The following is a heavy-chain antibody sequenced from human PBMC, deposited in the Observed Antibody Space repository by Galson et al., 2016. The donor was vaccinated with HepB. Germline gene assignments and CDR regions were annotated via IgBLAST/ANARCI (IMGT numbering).Heavy chain of an antibody. CDR1: GFNFGGYW. J-gene: IGHJ4*02. V-gene: IGHV3-74*01. D-gene: IGHD3-10*01. CDR2: INTDGRDT. Sequence: SLRLSCAASGFNFGGYWMHWVRQAPGKGLIWVSHINTDGRDTTYADSVRGRFTISRDNAKNTLYLQMNSLRAEDTAVYYCARVKVLYWGVNAPDYWGQGTLVTVSS. CDR3: ARVKVLYWGVNAPDY.